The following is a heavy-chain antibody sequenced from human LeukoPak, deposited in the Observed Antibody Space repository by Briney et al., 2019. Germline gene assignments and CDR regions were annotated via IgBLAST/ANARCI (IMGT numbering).Heavy chain of an antibody. CDR2: IYYSGRT. CDR3: ARHSSQGDNWFDP. J-gene: IGHJ5*02. Sequence: SETLSLTCTVSGGSISSYYWSWIRQPPGKGLEWMGYIYYSGRTHYSPSLKSRVTISVDTSKDQISLTLTSVTAADTAVYYCARHSSQGDNWFDPWGQGTLVTVSS. CDR1: GGSISSYY. V-gene: IGHV4-59*08.